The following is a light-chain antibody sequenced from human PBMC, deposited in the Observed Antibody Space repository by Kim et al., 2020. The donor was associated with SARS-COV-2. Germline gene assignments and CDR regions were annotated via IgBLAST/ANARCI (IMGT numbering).Light chain of an antibody. CDR2: AAS. V-gene: IGKV1-39*01. CDR3: QQSYSTVWT. J-gene: IGKJ1*01. CDR1: QSISNY. Sequence: ASVGDRVTITCRARQSISNYVNWYQQKPGKAPKVLIYAASSLQSGVPSRFSGSGSGTDFTLTIISLQPEDFATYYCQQSYSTVWTFGQGTKVDIK.